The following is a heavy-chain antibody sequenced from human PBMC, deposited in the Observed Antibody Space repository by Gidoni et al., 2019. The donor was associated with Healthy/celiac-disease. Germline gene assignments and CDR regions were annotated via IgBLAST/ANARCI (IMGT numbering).Heavy chain of an antibody. CDR2: IYYSGST. CDR1: GGSISSYY. CDR3: AREGPQVAPAAMEVSSYYYYMDV. V-gene: IGHV4-59*01. D-gene: IGHD2-2*01. J-gene: IGHJ6*03. Sequence: QVQLQESGPGLVKPSETLSLTCTVSGGSISSYYWSWIRQPPGKGLEWIGYIYYSGSTNYNPSLKSRVTISVDTSKNQFSLKLSSVTAADTAVYYCAREGPQVAPAAMEVSSYYYYMDVWGKGTTVTVSS.